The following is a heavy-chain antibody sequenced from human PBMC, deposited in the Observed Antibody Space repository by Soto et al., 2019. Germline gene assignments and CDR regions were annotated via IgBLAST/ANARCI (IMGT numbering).Heavy chain of an antibody. D-gene: IGHD3-22*01. CDR1: GYTFTGYY. J-gene: IGHJ3*02. Sequence: VASVKVSCKASGYTFTGYYMHWVRQAPGQGLEWMGWINPNSGGTNYAQKFQGWVTMTRDTSISTAYMELSRLRSDDTAVYYCARSSGYYYDSSDAFDIWGQGTMVTVSS. CDR3: ARSSGYYYDSSDAFDI. V-gene: IGHV1-2*04. CDR2: INPNSGGT.